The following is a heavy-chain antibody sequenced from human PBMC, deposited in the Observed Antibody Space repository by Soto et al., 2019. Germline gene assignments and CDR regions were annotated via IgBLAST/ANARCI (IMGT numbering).Heavy chain of an antibody. CDR3: AIRWDSSGWFPETRYWYFDL. D-gene: IGHD6-19*01. V-gene: IGHV1-69*12. Sequence: QVQLVQSGAEVKKPGSSVKVSCKASGGTFSSYAISWVRQAPGQGLEWMGGIIPIFGTANYAQKFQGRVTITADAAXTTLYXXLSSLRSEDTDVYYWAIRWDSSGWFPETRYWYFDLWGRGTLVTVSS. J-gene: IGHJ2*01. CDR1: GGTFSSYA. CDR2: IIPIFGTA.